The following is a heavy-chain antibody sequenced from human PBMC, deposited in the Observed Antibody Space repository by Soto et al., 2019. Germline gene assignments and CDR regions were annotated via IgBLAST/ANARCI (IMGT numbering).Heavy chain of an antibody. D-gene: IGHD6-6*01. Sequence: PSPALSLSCEISGGSVSSNSAAWNWIRQSPSRGLEWLGRTYYRSKWYNDYAASVKSRITINPDTSKNQFSLQLNSVTPEDTAVYYCARWGISSSGYFDYWGQGTLVTVSS. V-gene: IGHV6-1*01. CDR3: ARWGISSSGYFDY. J-gene: IGHJ4*02. CDR2: TYYRSKWYN. CDR1: GGSVSSNSAA.